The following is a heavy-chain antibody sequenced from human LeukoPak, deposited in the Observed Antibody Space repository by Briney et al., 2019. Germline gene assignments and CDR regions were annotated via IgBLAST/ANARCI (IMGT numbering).Heavy chain of an antibody. CDR1: GFIFSTAW. J-gene: IGHJ1*01. CDR3: TTTGGSTGWYNEYFQH. D-gene: IGHD6-19*01. V-gene: IGHV3-15*01. Sequence: GGSLRLSCTASGFIFSTAWMTWVRQAPGKGLEWVGRIKSKTDGGAKEYAAPVKGRFTISRDDSKNTLYLQMSGLRTEDTALYYCTTTGGSTGWYNEYFQHWGQGTLVTVSS. CDR2: IKSKTDGGAK.